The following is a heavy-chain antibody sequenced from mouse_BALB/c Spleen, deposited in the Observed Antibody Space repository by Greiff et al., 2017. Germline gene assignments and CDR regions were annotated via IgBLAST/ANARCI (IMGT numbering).Heavy chain of an antibody. D-gene: IGHD1-1*01. CDR1: GYTFTSYW. CDR2: INPSTGYT. Sequence: VQLQQSGAELAKPGASVKMSCKASGYTFTSYWMHWVKQRPGQGLEWIGYINPSTGYTEYNQKFKDKATLTADKSSSTAYMQLSSLTSEDSAVYYCARRELLRYFDYWGQGTTLTVSS. J-gene: IGHJ2*01. V-gene: IGHV1-7*01. CDR3: ARRELLRYFDY.